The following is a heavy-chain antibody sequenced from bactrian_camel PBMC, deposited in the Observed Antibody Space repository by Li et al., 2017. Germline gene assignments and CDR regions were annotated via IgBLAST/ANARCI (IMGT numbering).Heavy chain of an antibody. D-gene: IGHD1*01. J-gene: IGHJ4*01. CDR1: GNTYNINC. CDR2: IDSVGFT. Sequence: HVQLVESGGGSVQAGGSLRLTCTVSGNTYNINCMGWFRQATGEERERVATIDSVGFTTYGDAVRGRFTISKDNSLKILYLQMNSLKPEDTAMYYCAATALDAFCPNLASGYWGQGTQVTVS. CDR3: AATALDAFCPNLASGY. V-gene: IGHV3S53*01.